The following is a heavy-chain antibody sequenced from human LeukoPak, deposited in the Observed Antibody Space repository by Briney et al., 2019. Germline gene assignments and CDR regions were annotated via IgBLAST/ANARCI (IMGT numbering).Heavy chain of an antibody. Sequence: AGGSLRLSCAASGFTVSSNYMSWVRQAPGKGLEWVSAISGSGVSAYYADSVKGRFTISRDNSKNTLYLQMNSLRAEDTAVYYCAKDSYGFFVGHFDPWGQGTLVTVSS. CDR3: AKDSYGFFVGHFDP. D-gene: IGHD3-3*01. CDR2: ISGSGVSA. V-gene: IGHV3-23*01. CDR1: GFTVSSNY. J-gene: IGHJ5*02.